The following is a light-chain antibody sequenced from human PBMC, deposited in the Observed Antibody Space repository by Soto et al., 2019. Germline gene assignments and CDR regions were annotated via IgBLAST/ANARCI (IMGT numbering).Light chain of an antibody. J-gene: IGKJ3*01. CDR3: QQYGSSPLFT. CDR2: GAS. CDR1: QSFNSIY. V-gene: IGKV3-20*01. Sequence: IVLTQSPGTLSLSPGERATLSCRASQSFNSIYLAWYQQKPGQAPRLLIYGASSRATGIPDRFSGSGSGTDFTLTISRLEPEDFAVYYCQQYGSSPLFTFGPGTKVDIK.